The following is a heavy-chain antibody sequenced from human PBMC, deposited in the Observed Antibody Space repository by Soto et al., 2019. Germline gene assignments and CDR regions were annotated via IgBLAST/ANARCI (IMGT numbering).Heavy chain of an antibody. V-gene: IGHV3-23*01. CDR1: GFTFSSYA. D-gene: IGHD3-22*01. J-gene: IGHJ4*02. CDR2: ISGSGGST. CDR3: AKDTYENDRSGYYTYDY. Sequence: PGGSLRLSCAASGFTFSSYAMSWVRQAPGKGLEWVSAISGSGGSTYYADSVKGRFTISRDNSKNTLYLQMNSLRVEDTAVYYCAKDTYENDRSGYYTYDYWGQGTLVTVSS.